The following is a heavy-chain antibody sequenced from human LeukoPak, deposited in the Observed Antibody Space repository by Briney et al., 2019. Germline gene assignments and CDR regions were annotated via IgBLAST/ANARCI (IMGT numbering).Heavy chain of an antibody. V-gene: IGHV3-7*01. D-gene: IGHD3-10*01. J-gene: IGHJ6*02. CDR3: ARVRTTGSYYGMDV. CDR1: GFTFSSYW. CDR2: IKQDGSEK. Sequence: GGSLRLSCAASGFTFSSYWMSWVRQAPGKGLEWVANIKQDGSEKYYVDSVKGRFTISRDNAQNSLNLQMNSLRPEDTAMYYCARVRTTGSYYGMDVWGQGTTVTVSS.